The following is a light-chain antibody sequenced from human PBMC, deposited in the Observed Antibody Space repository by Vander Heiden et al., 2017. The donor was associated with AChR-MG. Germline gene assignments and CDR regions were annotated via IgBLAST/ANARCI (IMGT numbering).Light chain of an antibody. Sequence: SALTQPASVSGSPGQSITISCTGTSSDIGVYNLVSWYQQHPGKVPKLMIYDVTNRPSGVSNRFYGSKSGNTASLTISGLQAEDEANYYCSSYTSSSTLVFGGGTKLTVL. V-gene: IGLV2-14*03. J-gene: IGLJ2*01. CDR1: SSDIGVYNL. CDR3: SSYTSSSTLV. CDR2: DVT.